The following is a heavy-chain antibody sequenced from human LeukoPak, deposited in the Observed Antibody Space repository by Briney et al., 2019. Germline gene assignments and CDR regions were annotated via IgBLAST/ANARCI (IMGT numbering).Heavy chain of an antibody. J-gene: IGHJ6*02. CDR3: ARGQATEKPKDYYYGMDV. D-gene: IGHD5-12*01. CDR2: INHSGST. V-gene: IGHV4-34*01. CDR1: GVSFSGYY. Sequence: SETLSLTCAVYGVSFSGYYWSWIRQPPGKGLEWIGEINHSGSTNYNPSLKSRVTISVDTSKNQFSLKLSSVTAADTAVYYCARGQATEKPKDYYYGMDVWGQGTTVTVSS.